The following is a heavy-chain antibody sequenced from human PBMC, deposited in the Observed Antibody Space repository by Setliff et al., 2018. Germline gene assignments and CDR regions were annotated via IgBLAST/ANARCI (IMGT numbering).Heavy chain of an antibody. V-gene: IGHV1-18*01. Sequence: ASVKVSCKASGYTFTTHGISWVRQAPGQGLEWMGWISTDDGDTNFAQKFQGRVTLATDTSTGTAYMELRSLTIDDTAVYYCARDWFCSGGDCSDVFDFWGQGTMVTVS. CDR2: ISTDDGDT. CDR1: GYTFTTHG. CDR3: ARDWFCSGGDCSDVFDF. J-gene: IGHJ3*01. D-gene: IGHD2-21*02.